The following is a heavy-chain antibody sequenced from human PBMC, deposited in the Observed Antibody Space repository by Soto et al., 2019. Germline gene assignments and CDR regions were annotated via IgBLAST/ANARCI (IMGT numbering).Heavy chain of an antibody. CDR2: ISGSGGST. V-gene: IGHV3-23*01. J-gene: IGHJ3*02. CDR1: GFTFSSYA. Sequence: EVQLLESGGGLVQPGGSLRLSCAASGFTFSSYAMSWVRQAPGKGLEWVSAISGSGGSTYYADSVKGLFTISRDNSKNTLYLQMNSLRAEDTAVYYCAKDRAPSYDAFDIWGQGTMVTVSS. D-gene: IGHD1-26*01. CDR3: AKDRAPSYDAFDI.